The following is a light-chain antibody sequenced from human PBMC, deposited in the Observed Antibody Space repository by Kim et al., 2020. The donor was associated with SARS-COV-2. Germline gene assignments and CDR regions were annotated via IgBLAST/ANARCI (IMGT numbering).Light chain of an antibody. Sequence: GQTPPLSCRAGQRVSSNYLAWYQHKPGQTPRVLIYGSSSRVTCIPDRFSGSGSGTDFTLTINRLEPEDFAVYYCQQYASSPWTFGQGTKVEIK. V-gene: IGKV3-20*01. CDR3: QQYASSPWT. J-gene: IGKJ1*01. CDR2: GSS. CDR1: QRVSSNY.